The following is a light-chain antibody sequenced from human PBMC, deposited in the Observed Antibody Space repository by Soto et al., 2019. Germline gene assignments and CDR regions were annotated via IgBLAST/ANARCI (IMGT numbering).Light chain of an antibody. Sequence: QSVLTQAASVSGSPGQSITISCTGTISDVGGYNYVSWYQQHPGKAPKLMIYEVSNRPSGVSNRFSGSKSGNTASLTISGLQAEDEADYYCSSYKSSSTYVFGTGTKVTVL. CDR3: SSYKSSSTYV. V-gene: IGLV2-14*01. CDR1: ISDVGGYNY. J-gene: IGLJ1*01. CDR2: EVS.